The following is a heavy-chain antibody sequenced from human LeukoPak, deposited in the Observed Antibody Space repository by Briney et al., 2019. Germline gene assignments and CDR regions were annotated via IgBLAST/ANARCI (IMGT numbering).Heavy chain of an antibody. CDR2: ISGSGGST. V-gene: IGHV3-23*01. Sequence: GGSLRLSCAASGFTFSSYAMSWVRQAPGKGLEWVSAISGSGGSTYYADSVKGRFTISRDNSKNTLYLQMNSLRAEDTAVYYCAKDLCYYGSENGYYFDYWGQGTLVTVSS. J-gene: IGHJ4*02. CDR1: GFTFSSYA. D-gene: IGHD3-10*01. CDR3: AKDLCYYGSENGYYFDY.